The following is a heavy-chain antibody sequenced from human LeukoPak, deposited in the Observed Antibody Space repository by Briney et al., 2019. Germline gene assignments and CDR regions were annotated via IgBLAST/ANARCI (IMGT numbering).Heavy chain of an antibody. D-gene: IGHD3-3*01. V-gene: IGHV3-30*03. Sequence: TGGSLRLSCAASGFTFSSYGMHWARQAPGKGLEWVAVISYDGSNKYYADSVKGRFTISRDNSKNTLYLQMNSLRAEDTAVYYCASSPGVITIFGVVSDYWGQGTLVTVSS. J-gene: IGHJ4*02. CDR2: ISYDGSNK. CDR3: ASSPGVITIFGVVSDY. CDR1: GFTFSSYG.